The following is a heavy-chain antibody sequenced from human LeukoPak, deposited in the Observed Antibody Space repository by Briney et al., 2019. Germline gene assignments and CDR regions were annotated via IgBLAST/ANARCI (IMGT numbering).Heavy chain of an antibody. CDR1: GGTFSSYA. D-gene: IGHD5-18*01. CDR2: LIPIFGIA. V-gene: IGHV1-69*04. Sequence: GSSVKVSCKASGGTFSSYAISWVRQAPGQGLEWMGRLIPIFGIANYAQKFQGRVTITADKSTSTAYMELSSLRSEDTAVYYCAVGDTAMVTAHAPFDYWGQGTLVTVSS. CDR3: AVGDTAMVTAHAPFDY. J-gene: IGHJ4*02.